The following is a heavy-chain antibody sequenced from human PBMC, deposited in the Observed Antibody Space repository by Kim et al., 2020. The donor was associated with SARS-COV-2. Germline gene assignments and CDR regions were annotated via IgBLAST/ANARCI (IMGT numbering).Heavy chain of an antibody. J-gene: IGHJ4*02. CDR2: IIPIFGTA. CDR3: ARAQYYYDSSGYYYVDSLDY. D-gene: IGHD3-22*01. Sequence: SVKVSCKASGGTFSSYAISWVRQAPGQGLEWMGGIIPIFGTANYAQKFQGRVTITADESTSTAYMELSSLRSEDTAVYYCARAQYYYDSSGYYYVDSLDYWGQGTLVTVSS. V-gene: IGHV1-69*13. CDR1: GGTFSSYA.